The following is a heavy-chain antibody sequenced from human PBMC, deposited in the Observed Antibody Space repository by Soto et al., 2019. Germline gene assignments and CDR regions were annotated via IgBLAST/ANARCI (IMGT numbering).Heavy chain of an antibody. V-gene: IGHV4-30-4*01. D-gene: IGHD5-18*01. CDR1: GGSISSGDYY. CDR3: ARDSWSDHVDTAMGGMDV. J-gene: IGHJ6*02. CDR2: IYYRGST. Sequence: QVQLQESGPGLVKPSQTLSLTCTVSGGSISSGDYYWSWIRQPPGKGLEGIGYIYYRGSTYYNPSLKSRVTISVDTSKNQFSLKLSAVSAADTAVYYCARDSWSDHVDTAMGGMDVWGQGTTVTVSS.